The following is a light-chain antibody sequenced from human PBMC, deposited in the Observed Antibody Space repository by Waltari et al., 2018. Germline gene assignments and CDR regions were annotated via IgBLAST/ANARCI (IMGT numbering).Light chain of an antibody. CDR2: RND. J-gene: IGLJ3*02. CDR1: YSNVGNNV. CDR3: ASWDDSPSGRWV. Sequence: QSILTQPPSASGTPGQRVTISCSGTYSNVGNNVVNWYQQLPGTVPKLLIYRNDQRPAGVPDRFSGCKSGTSASLAISGLRSEDDAHYFCASWDDSPSGRWVFGGGTKVTVL. V-gene: IGLV1-47*01.